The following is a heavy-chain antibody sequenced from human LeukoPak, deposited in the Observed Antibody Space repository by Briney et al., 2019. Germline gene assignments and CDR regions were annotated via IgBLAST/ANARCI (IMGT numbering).Heavy chain of an antibody. V-gene: IGHV4-34*01. Sequence: SETLSLTCAVYGGSFSGYYWSWIRQPPGKGLEWIGEINHSGSTNYNPSLKSRVTISVDTSVDTSKNQFSLKLSSVTAADTAVYYCASHAFYCSGRTCYSAFFDYWGQGTLVTVSS. CDR1: GGSFSGYY. CDR3: ASHAFYCSGRTCYSAFFDY. J-gene: IGHJ4*02. D-gene: IGHD2-15*01. CDR2: INHSGST.